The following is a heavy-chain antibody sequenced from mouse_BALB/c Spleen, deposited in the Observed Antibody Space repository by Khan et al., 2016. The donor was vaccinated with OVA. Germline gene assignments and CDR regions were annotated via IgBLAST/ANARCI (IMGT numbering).Heavy chain of an antibody. D-gene: IGHD1-1*01. Sequence: QVQLQQSGAELVKAGASVKMSCKASGYTFTSYWMHWVKQRLGQGLEWFAETNPTNGRTYYNEKFKSKATLTVDKSSSTAYMLLSGPPFEDSAVYYCARSKKIVATYFDYWGQGTTLTVSS. CDR1: GYTFTSYW. CDR2: TNPTNGRT. J-gene: IGHJ2*01. V-gene: IGHV1S81*02. CDR3: ARSKKIVATYFDY.